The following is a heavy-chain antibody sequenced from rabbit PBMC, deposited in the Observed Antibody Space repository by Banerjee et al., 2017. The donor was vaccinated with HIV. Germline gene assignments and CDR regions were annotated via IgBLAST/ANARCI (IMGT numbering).Heavy chain of an antibody. CDR3: VRDVGSSGWGSRLDL. Sequence: QQQLEESGGGLVKPGASLTLTCKASEIDFNNYVYICWVRQAPGKGLEWIGYIDPIFGAIYYANSVKGRFTISSHNAQNTVFLQMTSLTAADTATYFCVRDVGSSGWGSRLDLWGQGTLVTVS. CDR1: EIDFNNYVY. CDR2: IDPIFGAI. J-gene: IGHJ3*01. D-gene: IGHD4-1*01. V-gene: IGHV1S43*01.